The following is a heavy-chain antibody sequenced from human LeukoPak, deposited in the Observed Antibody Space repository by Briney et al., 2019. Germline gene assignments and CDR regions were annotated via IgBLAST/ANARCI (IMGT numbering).Heavy chain of an antibody. CDR2: IYSDNT. CDR1: GFTFTSYW. D-gene: IGHD3-10*01. Sequence: PGGSLRPSCAASGFTFTSYWMSWVRQAPGKGLEWVSFIYSDNTHYSDSVKGRFTISRDNSKNTLYLQMNSLRAEDTAVYYCARDRGFMVRGSRRGYDDYYYYMDVWGKGTTVTISS. CDR3: ARDRGFMVRGSRRGYDDYYYYMDV. J-gene: IGHJ6*03. V-gene: IGHV3-53*01.